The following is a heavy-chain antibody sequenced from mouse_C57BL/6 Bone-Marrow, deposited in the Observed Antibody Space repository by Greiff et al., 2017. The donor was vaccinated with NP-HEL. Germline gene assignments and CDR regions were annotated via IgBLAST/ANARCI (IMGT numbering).Heavy chain of an antibody. J-gene: IGHJ3*01. CDR1: GFTFSSYS. D-gene: IGHD1-3*01. V-gene: IGHV5-9-1*02. CDR3: TRESGSSLAY. CDR2: ISSGDDYI. Sequence: EVKVVESGEGLVKPGGSLKLSCAASGFTFSSYSMSWVRQTPEKRLEWVAYISSGDDYISYADTVKGRFTISRDNARNTLYLQMSSLKSEDTAMYYCTRESGSSLAYWGQGTLVTVAA.